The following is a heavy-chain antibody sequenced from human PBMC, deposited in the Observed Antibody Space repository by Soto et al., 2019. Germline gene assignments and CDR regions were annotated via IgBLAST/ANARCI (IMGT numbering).Heavy chain of an antibody. D-gene: IGHD2-15*01. Sequence: SQTLSLTCVGSGDTVSSNSVAWNWVRQSPSRGLGWLGRTYYRSRWYSDYAVSVRSRIDINADTSKNQVSLQLNSVTPEDTAVYYCARSEEDSDYYYYGMDVWGQGTTVTVSS. J-gene: IGHJ6*02. CDR3: ARSEEDSDYYYYGMDV. V-gene: IGHV6-1*01. CDR1: GDTVSSNSVA. CDR2: TYYRSRWYS.